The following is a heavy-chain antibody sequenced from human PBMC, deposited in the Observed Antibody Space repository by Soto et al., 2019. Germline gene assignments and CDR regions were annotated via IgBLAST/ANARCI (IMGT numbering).Heavy chain of an antibody. D-gene: IGHD3-3*02. CDR2: ISSSDYI. CDR1: GFTFRSYT. Sequence: GGSLRLSCAASGFTFRSYTMNWVRQAPGKGLEWVSSISSSDYIYYADSVKGRFTISRDNAENSLYLQMNSLRAEDTAVYYCARSRIGAFDIWGQGTMVTVSS. J-gene: IGHJ3*02. V-gene: IGHV3-21*01. CDR3: ARSRIGAFDI.